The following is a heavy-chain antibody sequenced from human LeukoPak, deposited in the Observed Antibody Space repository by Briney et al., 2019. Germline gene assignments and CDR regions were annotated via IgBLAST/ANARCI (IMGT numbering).Heavy chain of an antibody. V-gene: IGHV1-2*06. D-gene: IGHD2-2*01. CDR3: ATEAHAQVVAAAKINNWFDP. CDR2: INPNSGGT. CDR1: GYTFTGYY. Sequence: ASVKVSCKASGYTFTGYYMHWVRQAPGQGLEWMGRINPNSGGTNYAQKFQGRVTMTRDTSISTAYMELSRLRSDDTAVYYCATEAHAQVVAAAKINNWFDPWGQGTLVTVSS. J-gene: IGHJ5*02.